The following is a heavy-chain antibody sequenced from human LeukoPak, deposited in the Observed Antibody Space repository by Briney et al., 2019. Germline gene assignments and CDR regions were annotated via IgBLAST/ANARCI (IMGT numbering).Heavy chain of an antibody. J-gene: IGHJ4*02. CDR1: GGSFSGYY. D-gene: IGHD5-12*01. CDR2: INHSGST. V-gene: IGHV4-34*01. Sequence: SETLSLTCAVYGGSFSGYYWSWIRQPPGKGLEWIGEINHSGSTNYNPSLKSRVTISVDTSKNQFSLKLSSVTAADTAVYYCAREGSGYVRNFDYWGQGTLVTVSS. CDR3: AREGSGYVRNFDY.